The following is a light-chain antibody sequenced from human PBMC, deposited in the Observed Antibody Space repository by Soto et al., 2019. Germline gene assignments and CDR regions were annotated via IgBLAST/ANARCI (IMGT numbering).Light chain of an antibody. V-gene: IGKV3-20*01. J-gene: IGKJ3*01. CDR1: QSFSSRY. CDR2: GPS. CDR3: QQYGSSPPT. Sequence: EIVLTQSPGALSLSPGERATLSCRASQSFSSRYLALYQQKTGQDPRPLIYGPSSRATGIPDRFSGSGSGTDFTLTISRLEPEDFAVYYCQQYGSSPPTFGHGTKVDI.